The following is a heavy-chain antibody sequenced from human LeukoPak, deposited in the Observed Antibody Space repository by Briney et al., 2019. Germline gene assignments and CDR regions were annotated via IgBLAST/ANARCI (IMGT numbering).Heavy chain of an antibody. CDR2: IYYSGST. V-gene: IGHV4-61*01. Sequence: PSETLSLTCTVSGGSVSSGSYYRSWIRQPPGKGLEWIGYIYYSGSTNYNPSLKSRVTISVDTSKNQFSLKLSSVTAADTAVYYCARVTGTTSYYYYGMDVWGQGTTVTVSS. J-gene: IGHJ6*02. CDR3: ARVTGTTSYYYYGMDV. CDR1: GGSVSSGSYY. D-gene: IGHD1-7*01.